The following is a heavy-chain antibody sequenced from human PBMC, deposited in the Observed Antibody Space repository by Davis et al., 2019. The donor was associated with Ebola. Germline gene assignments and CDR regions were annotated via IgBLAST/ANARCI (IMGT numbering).Heavy chain of an antibody. CDR1: GFTFSTYW. CDR3: AIPARGLQLPETS. V-gene: IGHV3-7*03. CDR2: IKQDGSDK. D-gene: IGHD1-1*01. J-gene: IGHJ5*02. Sequence: GESLKISCAASGFTFSTYWMSWVRQVPGKGLEWVANIKQDGSDKQYVDSVKGRFTISRDNAKTSLYLQMNTLRAEDTALYHCAIPARGLQLPETSWGQGTLVTVSS.